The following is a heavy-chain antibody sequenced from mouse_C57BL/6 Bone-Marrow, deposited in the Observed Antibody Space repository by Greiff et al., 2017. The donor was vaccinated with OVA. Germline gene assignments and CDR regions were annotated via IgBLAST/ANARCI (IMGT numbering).Heavy chain of an antibody. CDR1: GYTFTDYY. CDR2: IYPGSGNT. D-gene: IGHD2-4*01. Sequence: VQVVESGAELVRPGASVKLSCKASGYTFTDYYINWVKQRPGQGLEWIARIYPGSGNTYYNEKFKGKATLTAEKSSSTAYMQLSSLTSEDSAVYFCARGGLRPWFAYWGQGTLVTVSA. CDR3: ARGGLRPWFAY. V-gene: IGHV1-76*01. J-gene: IGHJ3*01.